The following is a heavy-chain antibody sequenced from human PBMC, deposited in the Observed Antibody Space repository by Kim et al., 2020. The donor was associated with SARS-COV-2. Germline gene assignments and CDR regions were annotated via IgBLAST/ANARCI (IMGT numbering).Heavy chain of an antibody. CDR3: ATTSTSHWGFDY. D-gene: IGHD2-2*01. CDR2: ISYDGSNK. Sequence: GSLRLSCAASGFTFSSYAMHWVRQAPGKGLEWVAVISYDGSNKYYADSVKGRFTISRDNSKNTLYLQMNSLRAEDTAVYYCATTSTSHWGFDYWGQGTLVTVSS. CDR1: GFTFSSYA. J-gene: IGHJ4*02. V-gene: IGHV3-30-3*01.